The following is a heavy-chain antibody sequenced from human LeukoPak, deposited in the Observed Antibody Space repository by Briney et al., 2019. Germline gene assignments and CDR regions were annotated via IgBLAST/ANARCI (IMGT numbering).Heavy chain of an antibody. CDR1: GGSISSGDYN. V-gene: IGHV4-30-4*01. D-gene: IGHD3-22*01. CDR2: IYYSGSA. CDR3: ARGRLLIVVVITTRWAFDI. Sequence: SQTLSLTCTVSGGSISSGDYNWSWNPQPQGKGRVWIGYIYYSGSAYYNPSLKSRVTISVDTFKNQFSLKLSSVTAADTAVYYCARGRLLIVVVITTRWAFDIWGQGTMVTVS. J-gene: IGHJ3*02.